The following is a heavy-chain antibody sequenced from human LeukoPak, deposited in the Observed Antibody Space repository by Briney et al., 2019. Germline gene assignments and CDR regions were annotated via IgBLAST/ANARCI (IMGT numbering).Heavy chain of an antibody. V-gene: IGHV3-21*01. J-gene: IGHJ4*02. CDR3: ARVRSGYVQNDY. CDR2: ISSSSSYI. Sequence: GGSLRLSCAASGFTFSSYSMNWVRQAPGKGLEWVSYISSSSSYIYYADSVKGRFTISRDNAKDSLYLQMNSPRAEDTALYYCARVRSGYVQNDYWGQGTLVTVSS. D-gene: IGHD5-12*01. CDR1: GFTFSSYS.